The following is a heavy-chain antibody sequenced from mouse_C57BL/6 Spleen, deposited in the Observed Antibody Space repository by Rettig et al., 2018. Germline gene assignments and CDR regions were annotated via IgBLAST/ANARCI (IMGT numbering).Heavy chain of an antibody. Sequence: DVQLQESGPGLVKPSQSLSLTCSVTGYSITSGYYWNWIRQFPGNKLEWMGYISYDGSNNYNPSLKNRISITRDTANNQFFLKLNSVTTEDTATYYCAREDWDRKFAYWGQGTLVTVSA. V-gene: IGHV3-6*01. J-gene: IGHJ3*01. CDR2: ISYDGSN. CDR1: GYSITSGYY. CDR3: AREDWDRKFAY. D-gene: IGHD4-1*01.